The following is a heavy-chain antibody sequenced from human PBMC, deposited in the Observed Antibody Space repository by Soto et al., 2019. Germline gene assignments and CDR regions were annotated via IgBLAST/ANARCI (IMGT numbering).Heavy chain of an antibody. J-gene: IGHJ6*02. CDR2: ISSRGSII. Sequence: DVQLVESGGGLVQPGGSLRLSCVASGFTFSNYEMNWVRQAPGRGLECVSYISSRGSIIYYADSVKGRFTISRDNAKNSLYLQMNSLRAEDTAVYYCARAIGGSYLYGLDVWGQGTTVTVPS. CDR1: GFTFSNYE. D-gene: IGHD1-26*01. CDR3: ARAIGGSYLYGLDV. V-gene: IGHV3-48*03.